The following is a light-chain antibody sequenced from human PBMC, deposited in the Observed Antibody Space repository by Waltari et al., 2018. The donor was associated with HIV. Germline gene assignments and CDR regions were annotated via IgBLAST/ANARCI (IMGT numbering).Light chain of an antibody. CDR2: EVS. CDR1: SSDVGGYNY. V-gene: IGLV2-8*01. CDR3: NSYAGTNRV. Sequence: QSALTQPPSASGSPGQSVTISCTGTSSDVGGYNYVSWYQQHSGKAPKLMIYEVSKRPSGVPERFSGSKSGNTASLTVSGLQAEDEADYYCNSYAGTNRVFGGGTKLTVL. J-gene: IGLJ3*02.